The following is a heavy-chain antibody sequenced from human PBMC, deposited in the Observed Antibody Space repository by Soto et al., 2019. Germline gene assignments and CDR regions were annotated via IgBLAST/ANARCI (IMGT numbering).Heavy chain of an antibody. Sequence: QITLKESGPPLVKPTQTLTLTCTFSAFSLSTGGVGVGWIRQPPGKALEWLALIYWDDDKRYSTSLRSRLTITKDPSKNQVVLTMTNMDPVDTATYYCIQSRCGGDCLQSYASYYYYGMDVWGQGTTVTVSS. V-gene: IGHV2-5*02. CDR2: IYWDDDK. CDR3: IQSRCGGDCLQSYASYYYYGMDV. D-gene: IGHD2-21*02. J-gene: IGHJ6*02. CDR1: AFSLSTGGVG.